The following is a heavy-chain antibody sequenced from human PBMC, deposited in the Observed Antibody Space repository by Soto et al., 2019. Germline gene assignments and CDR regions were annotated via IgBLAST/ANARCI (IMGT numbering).Heavy chain of an antibody. CDR1: GFTFSRYA. CDR2: VSGSGGST. J-gene: IGHJ4*02. V-gene: IGHV3-23*01. D-gene: IGHD6-13*01. CDR3: AKGHTSSWYFYDY. Sequence: GGSLRLSCAASGFTFSRYAMSWVRQAPGEGLEWVSTVSGSGGSTYYADSVKGRFTISRDNSKNTLYLQMNSLRAEDTAVYYCAKGHTSSWYFYDYWGQGTLVTVSS.